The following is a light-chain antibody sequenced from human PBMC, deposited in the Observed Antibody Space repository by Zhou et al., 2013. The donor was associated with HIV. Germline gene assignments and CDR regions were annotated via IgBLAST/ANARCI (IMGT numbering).Light chain of an antibody. J-gene: IGKJ4*01. CDR3: QQYNSYPPVT. Sequence: DIQMTQSPSSVSASVGDRVTITCRASQGVNSWLAWYQQKPGKAPKLLIYDASSVQSGVPSRFTGSGSGTDFTLTISSLQPEDFATYYCQQYNSYPPVTFGGGTKVEIK. CDR1: QGVNSW. CDR2: DAS. V-gene: IGKV1D-16*01.